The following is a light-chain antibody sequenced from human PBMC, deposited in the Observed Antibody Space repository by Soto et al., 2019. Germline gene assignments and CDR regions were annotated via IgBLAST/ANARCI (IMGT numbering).Light chain of an antibody. CDR1: SSDVGGYNY. CDR2: EVS. V-gene: IGLV2-14*01. J-gene: IGLJ3*02. CDR3: TSSTSSSPRV. Sequence: QSALTQPASVSGSPGQSITISCTGTSSDVGGYNYVSWYQQHPGKAPKLMIYEVSNRPSGVSNRFSGSKSGTTASLTISGHPAEDDADYYCTSSTSSSPRVFGGGTKLTVL.